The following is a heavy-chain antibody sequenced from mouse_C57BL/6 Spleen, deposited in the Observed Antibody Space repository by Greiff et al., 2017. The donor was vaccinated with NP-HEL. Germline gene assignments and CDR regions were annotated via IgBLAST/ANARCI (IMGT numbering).Heavy chain of an antibody. Sequence: QVQLKQSGAELVKPGASVKLSCKASGYTFTSYWMHWVKPRPGRGLEWIGRIDPTSGGTKYNEKFKSKATLTVDKPSSTAYMQLSSLTSEDSAVYYCARSEITTVAGDYWGQGTTLTVSS. CDR1: GYTFTSYW. CDR2: IDPTSGGT. D-gene: IGHD1-1*01. J-gene: IGHJ2*01. V-gene: IGHV1-72*01. CDR3: ARSEITTVAGDY.